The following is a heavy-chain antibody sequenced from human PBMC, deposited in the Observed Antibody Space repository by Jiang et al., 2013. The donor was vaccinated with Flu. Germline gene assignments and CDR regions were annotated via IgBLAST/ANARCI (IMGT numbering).Heavy chain of an antibody. J-gene: IGHJ4*02. Sequence: FQGRVTMTEDTSTDTAYMELSSLRSEDTAVYYCATEGGGGYYGFDYWGQGTLVTVSS. V-gene: IGHV1-24*01. CDR3: ATEGGGGYYGFDY. D-gene: IGHD3-3*01.